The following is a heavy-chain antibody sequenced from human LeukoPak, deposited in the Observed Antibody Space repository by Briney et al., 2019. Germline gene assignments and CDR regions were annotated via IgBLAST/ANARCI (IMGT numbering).Heavy chain of an antibody. D-gene: IGHD2-15*01. J-gene: IGHJ5*02. CDR3: ARESPEVVVAATLHNWFDP. CDR1: GYTFTGYY. Sequence: ASVKVSCKASGYTFTGYYMHWVRQAPGQGLEWMGWINPNSGGTSYAQKFQGRVTMTRDTSISTAYMELSRLRSDDTAVYYCARESPEVVVAATLHNWFDPWGQGTLVTVSS. CDR2: INPNSGGT. V-gene: IGHV1-2*02.